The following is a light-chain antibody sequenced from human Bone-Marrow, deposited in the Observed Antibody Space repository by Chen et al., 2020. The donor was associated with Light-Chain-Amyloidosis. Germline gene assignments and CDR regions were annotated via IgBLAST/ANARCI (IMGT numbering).Light chain of an antibody. Sequence: SYVLTQPSSFSVAPGQTATIACGGNNIGSTSVHWYQQTPGQAPLLVVYDDSDRPSGIPERLSGSNSGNTATLTISRVEAGDEADYYWQVWDRSSDRPVFGGGTKLTVL. CDR3: QVWDRSSDRPV. V-gene: IGLV3-21*02. CDR2: DDS. CDR1: NIGSTS. J-gene: IGLJ3*02.